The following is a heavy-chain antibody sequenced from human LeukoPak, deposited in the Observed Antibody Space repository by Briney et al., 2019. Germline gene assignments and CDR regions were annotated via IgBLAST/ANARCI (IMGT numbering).Heavy chain of an antibody. J-gene: IGHJ6*02. CDR1: GGSISSYY. Sequence: SETLSLTCTVSGGSISSYYWSWIRQPPGKGLEWIGYIYYSGSTNYNPSLKSRVTISVDTSKNQFSLKLSSVTAADTAVYYCAREGYFDWGGYYGMDVWGQGTTVTVSS. CDR2: IYYSGST. V-gene: IGHV4-59*01. D-gene: IGHD3-9*01. CDR3: AREGYFDWGGYYGMDV.